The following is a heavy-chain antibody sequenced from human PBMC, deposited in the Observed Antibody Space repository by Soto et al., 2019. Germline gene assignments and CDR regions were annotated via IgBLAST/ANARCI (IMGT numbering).Heavy chain of an antibody. CDR3: ASHYDLWTGYLSPVDY. J-gene: IGHJ4*02. Sequence: GGSLSLSCAASGYTFSDYYLSWIRQAPGKGLEWISYIDTSSTKIYYADSVRGRFTISRDNGKNSLFLEMNNLRVEDTAVYFCASHYDLWTGYLSPVDYWGRGTLVTVSS. V-gene: IGHV3-11*01. D-gene: IGHD3-3*01. CDR1: GYTFSDYY. CDR2: IDTSSTKI.